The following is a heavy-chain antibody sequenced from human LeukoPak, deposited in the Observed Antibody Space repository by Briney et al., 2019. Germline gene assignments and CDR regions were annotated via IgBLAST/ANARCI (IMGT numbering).Heavy chain of an antibody. V-gene: IGHV3-33*06. Sequence: PGRSLRLSCAASGFTFSSYGMHWVRQAPGKGLEWVAVIWYDGSNKYYADSVKGRFTISRDNSKNTLYLQMNSLRAEDTAVYYCAKGTPMVRGVSHFDYWGQGTLVTVSS. D-gene: IGHD3-10*01. CDR2: IWYDGSNK. CDR1: GFTFSSYG. J-gene: IGHJ4*02. CDR3: AKGTPMVRGVSHFDY.